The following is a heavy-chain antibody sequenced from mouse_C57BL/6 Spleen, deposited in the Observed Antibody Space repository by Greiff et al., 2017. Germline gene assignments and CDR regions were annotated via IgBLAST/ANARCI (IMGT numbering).Heavy chain of an antibody. Sequence: QVQLKESGPELVKPGASVTLSCKASGYTFTSYDINWVKQRPGQGLEWIGWIYPRDGSTKYNEKFKGKATLTVDTSSSTAYMELHSLTSEDSAVYFCARGRSRSNYAMDYWGQRTSVTVSS. J-gene: IGHJ4*01. CDR2: IYPRDGST. V-gene: IGHV1-85*01. CDR3: ARGRSRSNYAMDY. CDR1: GYTFTSYD.